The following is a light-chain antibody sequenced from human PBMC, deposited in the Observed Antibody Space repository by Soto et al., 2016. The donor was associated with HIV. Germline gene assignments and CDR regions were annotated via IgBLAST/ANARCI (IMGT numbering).Light chain of an antibody. CDR2: NDS. J-gene: IGLJ2*01. CDR1: NIESKS. V-gene: IGLV3-21*03. CDR3: QVWDTDTDHVI. Sequence: SYVLTQPPSVSVAPGKTAKITCGGNNIESKSVHWYQQKPGQAPVPVVYNDSDRPSRIPERFSGSNSGNTATLTISRVEAGDEADYYCQVWDTDTDHVIFGGGTKLTVL.